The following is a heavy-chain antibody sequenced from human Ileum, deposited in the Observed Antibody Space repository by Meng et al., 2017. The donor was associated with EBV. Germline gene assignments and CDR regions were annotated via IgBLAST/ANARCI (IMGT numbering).Heavy chain of an antibody. CDR3: ASGRDYAWHS. Sequence: QVQLQESGPGLGNPSGTLSLTCAVSGGSISVINWWSWVRQSPEKGLEWIGEIYHSGSTNYNPSFKSRVTMSVDKSKNQISLNLSSVTAADTAVYYCASGRDYAWHSWGRGTLVTVSS. D-gene: IGHD4-17*01. CDR2: IYHSGST. V-gene: IGHV4-4*02. CDR1: GGSISVINW. J-gene: IGHJ4*02.